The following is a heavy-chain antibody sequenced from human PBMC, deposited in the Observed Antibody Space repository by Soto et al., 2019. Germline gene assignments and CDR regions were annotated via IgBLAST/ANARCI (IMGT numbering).Heavy chain of an antibody. CDR2: IYTSGST. J-gene: IGHJ5*02. CDR3: ARSSHKESWFDP. Sequence: PSETLFLTFTVSGGSVSNFYWNWIRQPAGKRLEWIGRIYTSGSTNYNPSLRSRVTMSIDTSRNQFSLKLNSVTAADTAVYYCARSSHKESWFDPWGQGTLVTVSS. CDR1: GGSVSNFY. D-gene: IGHD6-13*01. V-gene: IGHV4-4*07.